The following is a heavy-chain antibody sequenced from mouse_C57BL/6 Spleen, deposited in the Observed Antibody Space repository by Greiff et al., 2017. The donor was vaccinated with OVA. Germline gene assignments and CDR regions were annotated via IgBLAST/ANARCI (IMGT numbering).Heavy chain of an antibody. Sequence: QVQLQQPGPELVKPGASVKISCKASGYTFTDYCINWVKQRPGQGLEWIGWIYPGSGSTYYNEKFKGKATLTVDKSSSTAYMLLSSLTSEDAAVYYCARRGYGYDQGSFDYWGQGTTLTVSS. V-gene: IGHV1-75*01. CDR3: ARRGYGYDQGSFDY. CDR2: IYPGSGST. D-gene: IGHD2-2*01. CDR1: GYTFTDYC. J-gene: IGHJ2*01.